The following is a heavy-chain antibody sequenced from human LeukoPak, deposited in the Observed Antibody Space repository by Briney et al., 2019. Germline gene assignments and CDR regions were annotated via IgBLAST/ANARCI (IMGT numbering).Heavy chain of an antibody. V-gene: IGHV3-23*01. CDR3: AKKSSSGPGDFDL. CDR2: ISGGGVST. J-gene: IGHJ2*01. D-gene: IGHD6-19*01. Sequence: GGSLRLSCAASGFTFSNYAMRWVRQAPGKGLEWVSAISGGGVSTYYTDSVRGRFTISRDNSKNALYQQKNSLRDDGTAVYYWAKKSSSGPGDFDLWGRGTLVTVFS. CDR1: GFTFSNYA.